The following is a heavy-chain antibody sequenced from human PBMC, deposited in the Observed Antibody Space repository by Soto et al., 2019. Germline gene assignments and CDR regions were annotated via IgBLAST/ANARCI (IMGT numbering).Heavy chain of an antibody. V-gene: IGHV4-59*12. J-gene: IGHJ4*02. CDR3: ARDYCSGTTCYEFDY. CDR1: GDSITTNY. D-gene: IGHD2-2*01. CDR2: LYYRGSP. Sequence: SETLSLTCTVSGDSITTNYWNWIRQPPGKGLEWIGYLYYRGSPNYNPSLKSRVFISIDTSKNQVSLKLSSVTAADTAVYYCARDYCSGTTCYEFDYWGQGTQVTVSS.